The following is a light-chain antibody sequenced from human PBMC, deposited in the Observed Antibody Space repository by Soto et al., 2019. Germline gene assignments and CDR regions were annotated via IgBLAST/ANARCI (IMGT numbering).Light chain of an antibody. J-gene: IGLJ7*01. V-gene: IGLV6-57*02. CDR3: QSYGVNTLPV. CDR2: EDK. CDR1: SGSIASNY. Sequence: NFMLTQPHSVSESPGKMVTISCTGSSGSIASNYVQWYQQHPGSAPTTVIYEDKKRPSGVPDRFSGSIDSSSNSAALTISGLKNEDEADYYCQSYGVNTLPVFGGGTQLTVL.